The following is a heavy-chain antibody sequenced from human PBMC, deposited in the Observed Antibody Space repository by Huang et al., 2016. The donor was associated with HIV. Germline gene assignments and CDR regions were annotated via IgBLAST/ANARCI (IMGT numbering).Heavy chain of an antibody. V-gene: IGHV1-46*03. Sequence: QVQLVQSGAEVRKPGASVKVSCKASGFTFTKYYIHWVRQAPGQGLEWMGRIVPGGGYTTYAQKFQDRVTMTRDTSTTTVYMELSSLKSDDTAVYFCSRGGSTGYQLLWSFDPWGQGTLVTISS. D-gene: IGHD2-2*01. CDR2: IVPGGGYT. CDR1: GFTFTKYY. J-gene: IGHJ5*02. CDR3: SRGGSTGYQLLWSFDP.